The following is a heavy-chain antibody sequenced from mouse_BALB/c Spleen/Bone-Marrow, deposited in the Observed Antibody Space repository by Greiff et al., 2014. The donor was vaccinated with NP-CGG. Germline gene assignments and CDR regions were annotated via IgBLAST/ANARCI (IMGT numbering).Heavy chain of an antibody. CDR1: GYSFTGNY. CDR3: ESRGEYFDV. J-gene: IGHJ1*01. CDR2: IYPYNGVS. V-gene: IGHV1-31*01. Sequence: EVQLQQSGPELVKPGASVKISCKASGYSFTGNYMHWVRQSHGNSLDWIGYIYPYNGVSSYNQKFKGKATLTVDKSSSTAYMELRSLTSDDSAVYYCESRGEYFDVWGAGTTVTVSS.